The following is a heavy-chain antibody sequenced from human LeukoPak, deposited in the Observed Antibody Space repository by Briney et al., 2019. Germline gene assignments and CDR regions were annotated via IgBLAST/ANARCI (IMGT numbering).Heavy chain of an antibody. J-gene: IGHJ4*02. CDR2: INHSGST. CDR3: ARGPRRSRTAYYYDSSGSPY. CDR1: GGSFSGYY. V-gene: IGHV4-34*01. Sequence: SETLSLTCAVYGGSFSGYYWSWIRQPPGKGLEWIGEINHSGSTNYNPSLKSRVTISVDTSENQFSLKLSSVTAADTAVYYCARGPRRSRTAYYYDSSGSPYWGQGTLVTVSS. D-gene: IGHD3-22*01.